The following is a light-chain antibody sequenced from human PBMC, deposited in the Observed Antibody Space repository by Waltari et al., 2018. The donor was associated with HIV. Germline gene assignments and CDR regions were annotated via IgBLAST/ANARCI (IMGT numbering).Light chain of an antibody. Sequence: SSEMTPPPSVSVSPGQTASITCSGDTLGDKYASWYQQKPGQSPVLVLYQDNKRPSGIPERFSGSNSGNTATLTISGTQAMDEADYYCQAWDSSTGGVFGGGTKLTVL. J-gene: IGLJ3*02. V-gene: IGLV3-1*01. CDR3: QAWDSSTGGV. CDR1: TLGDKY. CDR2: QDN.